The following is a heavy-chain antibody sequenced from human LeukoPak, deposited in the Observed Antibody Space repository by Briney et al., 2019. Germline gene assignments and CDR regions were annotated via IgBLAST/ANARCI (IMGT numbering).Heavy chain of an antibody. D-gene: IGHD3-3*01. J-gene: IGHJ4*02. Sequence: ASVKVSCKASGYTFTGYYMHWVRQAPGQGLEWMGWINPNSGGTNYAQKFQGRVTMTRDTSTSTAYMELSRLRSDDTAVYYCARLDFGVVMSITGWGQGTLVTVSS. CDR3: ARLDFGVVMSITG. V-gene: IGHV1-2*02. CDR1: GYTFTGYY. CDR2: INPNSGGT.